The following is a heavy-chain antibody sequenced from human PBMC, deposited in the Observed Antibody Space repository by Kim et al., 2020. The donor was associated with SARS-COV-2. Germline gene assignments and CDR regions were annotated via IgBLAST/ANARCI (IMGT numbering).Heavy chain of an antibody. D-gene: IGHD1-1*01. CDR1: GFTFSSFW. CDR2: IKGDGSEE. V-gene: IGHV3-7*01. J-gene: IGHJ4*02. Sequence: GGSLRLSCTASGFTFSSFWLNWVRQAPGKGLEWVASIKGDGSEEYYVDSVQGRFTISRDNAKNSLFLEMDRLRAEDTAVYYCARGQRWFPFDKWGQGTL. CDR3: ARGQRWFPFDK.